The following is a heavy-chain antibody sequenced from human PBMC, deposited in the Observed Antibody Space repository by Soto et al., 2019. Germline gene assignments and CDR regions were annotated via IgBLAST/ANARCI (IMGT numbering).Heavy chain of an antibody. CDR1: GYTFSSYY. CDR2: INPSGGSI. CDR3: ARGYCHGGGGTDWDSHWKDY. J-gene: IGHJ4*02. V-gene: IGHV1-46*01. D-gene: IGHD5-18*01. Sequence: QVQLVQPGAEVRKPGTSVRVSCKASGYTFSSYYMHWVRQAPGQGLQWMGVINPSGGSISDAQKFQGRVTMTRDTSTSTVYMELSSLRSEDTAVYYCARGYCHGGGGTDWDSHWKDYWGQGTLVTVSS.